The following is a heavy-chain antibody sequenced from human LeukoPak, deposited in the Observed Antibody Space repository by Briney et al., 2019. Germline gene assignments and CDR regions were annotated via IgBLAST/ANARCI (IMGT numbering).Heavy chain of an antibody. CDR1: GFTFSSYW. Sequence: GGSLRLSCAASGFTFSSYWMSWVRQAPGKGLEWVANIKQDGREKYYVDSVKGRFTISRDNAKNSLYLQMNSLRAEDTAVYYCARVLEVRITMIVVAEGYFDYWGQGTLVTVSS. D-gene: IGHD3-22*01. V-gene: IGHV3-7*03. CDR3: ARVLEVRITMIVVAEGYFDY. CDR2: IKQDGREK. J-gene: IGHJ4*02.